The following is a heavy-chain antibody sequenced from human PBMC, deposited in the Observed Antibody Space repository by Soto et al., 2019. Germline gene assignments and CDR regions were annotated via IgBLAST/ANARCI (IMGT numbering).Heavy chain of an antibody. CDR3: GKFSDIEVPGMGDWFDP. Sequence: QVQLEESGGGVVQPGRSLRLSCKASGFTFTSYGMHWVRQAPGNGLEWVALISYDGSDKLYADSVEGRFTISRDNSKNTVYLQMNSLRIEDTAMYHCGKFSDIEVPGMGDWFDPWGQGTLVTVTS. D-gene: IGHD6-19*01. V-gene: IGHV3-30*18. J-gene: IGHJ5*02. CDR2: ISYDGSDK. CDR1: GFTFTSYG.